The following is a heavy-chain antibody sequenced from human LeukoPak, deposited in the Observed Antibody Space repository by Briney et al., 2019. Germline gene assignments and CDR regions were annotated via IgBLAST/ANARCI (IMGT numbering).Heavy chain of an antibody. CDR3: ARDPPKGSDWYFDL. J-gene: IGHJ2*01. CDR1: GFTFSSYS. V-gene: IGHV3-21*01. Sequence: GGSLRLSCAASGFTFSSYSMNWVRQAPGKGLEWVSSISSSSSYIYCADSVKGRFTISRDNAKNSLYLQMNSLRAEDTAVYYCARDPPKGSDWYFDLWGRGTLVTVSS. CDR2: ISSSSSYI.